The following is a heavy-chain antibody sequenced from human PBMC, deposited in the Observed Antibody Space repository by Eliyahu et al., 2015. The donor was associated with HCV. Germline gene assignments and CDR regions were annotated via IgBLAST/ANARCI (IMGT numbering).Heavy chain of an antibody. CDR1: GXSVXSGGHY. Sequence: QLQLQESGPGLVKPSXTLSLXCXVSGXSVXSGGHYWSWYRQYPGKGLEWIAYINYSGSTSYNPSLKSRVTISVDTSKNQFSLKVSSVTAADTAVYYCEGAGGHWGQGTLVTVSS. CDR3: EGAGGH. J-gene: IGHJ4*02. CDR2: INYSGST. V-gene: IGHV4-31*03. D-gene: IGHD1-1*01.